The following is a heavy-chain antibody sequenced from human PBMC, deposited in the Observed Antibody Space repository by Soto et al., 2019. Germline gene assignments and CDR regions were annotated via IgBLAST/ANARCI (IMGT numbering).Heavy chain of an antibody. CDR2: IYPGDSDT. CDR3: ARDYCSGGSCYSGGYYYYGMDV. V-gene: IGHV5-51*01. Sequence: PGESLKISCKGSGYSFTSYWIGWVRQMPGKGLEWTGIIYPGDSDTRYSPYFQGQVTISADKSISTAYLQWSSLKASDTAMYYCARDYCSGGSCYSGGYYYYGMDVWGQGTTVTVSS. D-gene: IGHD2-15*01. CDR1: GYSFTSYW. J-gene: IGHJ6*02.